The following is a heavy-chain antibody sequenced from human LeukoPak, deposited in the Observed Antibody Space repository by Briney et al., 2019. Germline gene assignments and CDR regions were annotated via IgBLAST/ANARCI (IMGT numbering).Heavy chain of an antibody. Sequence: SETLSLTCTVSGGSTTNYFWSWIRQPPGKGLDWIGYIYYSGNTNCNPPLKSRVTISVDTSNKQFSLNLSSVTAADTAVYYCARGPTRYYFDYWGQGTLVTVSS. J-gene: IGHJ4*02. CDR1: GGSTTNYF. CDR2: IYYSGNT. V-gene: IGHV4-59*01. CDR3: ARGPTRYYFDY.